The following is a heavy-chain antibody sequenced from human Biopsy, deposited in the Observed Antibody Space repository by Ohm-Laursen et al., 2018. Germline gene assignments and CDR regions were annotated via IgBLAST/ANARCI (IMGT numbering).Heavy chain of an antibody. CDR3: AKGQDLRGGAEYFQH. J-gene: IGHJ1*01. CDR2: INPHSGTT. CDR1: GYTFTGQY. D-gene: IGHD2-15*01. V-gene: IGHV1-2*02. Sequence: SSVKVSCKASGYTFTGQYLHWVRQVPGQGLEWMGWINPHSGTTKFAQDFQGRVTMNRDTSITTAYMELRRLRSDDTVVYYCAKGQDLRGGAEYFQHWGQGALVTVSS.